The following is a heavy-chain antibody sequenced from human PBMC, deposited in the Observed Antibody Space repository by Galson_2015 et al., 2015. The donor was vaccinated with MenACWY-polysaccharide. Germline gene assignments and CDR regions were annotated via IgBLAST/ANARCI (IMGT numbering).Heavy chain of an antibody. CDR2: IRNDGSIK. V-gene: IGHV3-30*02. J-gene: IGHJ6*02. CDR1: GFTFSNYC. Sequence: SLRLSCAASGFTFSNYCFHWVRQAPGKGLEWVTFIRNDGSIKYYADSVKGRFTISRDDSKNTLHLQMNSLRAGDTAVYYCAKDHYGMDVWGQGTTVTVSS. CDR3: AKDHYGMDV.